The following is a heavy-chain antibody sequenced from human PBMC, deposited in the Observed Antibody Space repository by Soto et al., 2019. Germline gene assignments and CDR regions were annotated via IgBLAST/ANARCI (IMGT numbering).Heavy chain of an antibody. Sequence: QAQLVESGGGVVQPGRSLRLSCAASGFTFNSIGMHWVRQAPGRGLEWVAVISFDGSNKYYADSVKGRFTISRDNSKNTLYLQVNSLRAEDTAVYYCANDGGWLQPFDCWGQGTLVTVSS. J-gene: IGHJ4*02. CDR1: GFTFNSIG. CDR3: ANDGGWLQPFDC. V-gene: IGHV3-30*18. CDR2: ISFDGSNK. D-gene: IGHD5-12*01.